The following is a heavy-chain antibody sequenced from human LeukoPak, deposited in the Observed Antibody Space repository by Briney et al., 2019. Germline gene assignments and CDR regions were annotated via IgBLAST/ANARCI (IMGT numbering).Heavy chain of an antibody. Sequence: GGSLRLSCAASGFTFSSYAMSWVRQAPGKGLVWVSAISGSGGSTYYADSVKGRFTISRDNSKNTLYLQMNSLRAEDTAVYYCAKVRLAGYSSWYTGYWGQGTLVTVSS. D-gene: IGHD6-13*01. J-gene: IGHJ4*02. CDR1: GFTFSSYA. CDR3: AKVRLAGYSSWYTGY. V-gene: IGHV3-23*01. CDR2: ISGSGGST.